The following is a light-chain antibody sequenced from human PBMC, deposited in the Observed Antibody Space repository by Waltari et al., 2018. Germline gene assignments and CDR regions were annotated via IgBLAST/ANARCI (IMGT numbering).Light chain of an antibody. CDR1: QSFSSSY. Sequence: EIVLTQSPGTLSLSPGEGATLPCRASQSFSSSYLAWYQQKPGQAPRLLIYGTFTRATGVPDRFSGSGSGTDFTRTISRLGPEDFAVYYCHHYGSSPQTFGQWTKLEIK. CDR3: HHYGSSPQT. V-gene: IGKV3-20*01. CDR2: GTF. J-gene: IGKJ2*01.